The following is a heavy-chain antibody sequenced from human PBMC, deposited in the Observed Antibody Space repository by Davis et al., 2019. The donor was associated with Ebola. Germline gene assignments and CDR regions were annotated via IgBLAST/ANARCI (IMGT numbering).Heavy chain of an antibody. D-gene: IGHD2-2*02. CDR2: ISYDGSNK. CDR3: AIDQAIEDYYGMDV. J-gene: IGHJ6*02. CDR1: GFTFSSYA. Sequence: GESLKISCAASGFTFSSYAMHWVRQAPGKGLEWVAVISYDGSNKYYADSVKGRFTISRDNAKNSLYLQMNSLRAEDTAVYYCAIDQAIEDYYGMDVWGQGTTVTVSS. V-gene: IGHV3-30-3*01.